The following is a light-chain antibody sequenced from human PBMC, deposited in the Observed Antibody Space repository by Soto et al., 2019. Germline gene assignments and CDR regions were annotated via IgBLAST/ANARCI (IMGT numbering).Light chain of an antibody. CDR1: SSNIGNNY. CDR3: ATWDTSLSAGRV. Sequence: QSVFTQPPSVSAAPGQTVTISCSGSSSNIGNNYVSWYQQLPGAAPKLLIYETDRRPAGIPDRFSGSKSGTSATLGITGLQTADEADYYCATWDTSLSAGRVFGPGTKLTVL. V-gene: IGLV1-51*02. J-gene: IGLJ1*01. CDR2: ETD.